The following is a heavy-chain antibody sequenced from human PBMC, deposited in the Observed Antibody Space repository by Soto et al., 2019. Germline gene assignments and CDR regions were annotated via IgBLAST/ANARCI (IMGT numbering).Heavy chain of an antibody. J-gene: IGHJ6*02. Sequence: SETLSLTCTVSGASLSRGTDSWSWIRQAPGKAPEWIGFIYNSGDTYYNPSLKSRLTLSVDRSRNQFSVKLTSVTAADTAVYYCARVGLEADYDLFYYGMDVWGQGTTVTVSS. CDR1: GASLSRGTDS. CDR2: IYNSGDT. V-gene: IGHV4-30-2*01. D-gene: IGHD3-22*01. CDR3: ARVGLEADYDLFYYGMDV.